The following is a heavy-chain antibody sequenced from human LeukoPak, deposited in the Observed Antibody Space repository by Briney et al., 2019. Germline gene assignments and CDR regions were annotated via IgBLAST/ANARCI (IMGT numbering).Heavy chain of an antibody. D-gene: IGHD3-10*01. CDR2: IKPDGSEK. CDR1: GFTCSTYW. J-gene: IGHJ4*02. CDR3: ARERMYSGSGSTYPYYDY. V-gene: IGHV3-7*01. Sequence: GGSLRLSCAASGFTCSTYWMTWVRQSPGKGLEWVANIKPDGSEKYFVDSVKGQFTISRDNAKNALYLEMNSLRAEDTAEYFCARERMYSGSGSTYPYYDYWGQGTLVTVSS.